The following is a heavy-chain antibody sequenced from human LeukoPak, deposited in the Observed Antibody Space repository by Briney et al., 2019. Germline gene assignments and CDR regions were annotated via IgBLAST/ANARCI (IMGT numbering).Heavy chain of an antibody. D-gene: IGHD5-24*01. CDR1: GGSISSGY. CDR2: IYYSGST. J-gene: IGHJ4*02. CDR3: AGRTMATSYLDS. Sequence: KPSETLSLTCTVSGGSISSGYWSWIRQPPGKGLEWIGYIYYSGSTNYNPSLKSRVTISVDTSKNQFSLKLRSVTAADTAVYYCAGRTMATSYLDSWGQGTLVTVSS. V-gene: IGHV4-59*01.